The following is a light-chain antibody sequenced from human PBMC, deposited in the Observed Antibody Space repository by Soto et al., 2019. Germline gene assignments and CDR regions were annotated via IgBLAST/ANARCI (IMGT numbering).Light chain of an antibody. V-gene: IGKV1-9*01. CDR1: QGISSF. J-gene: IGKJ4*01. Sequence: DIQMTQSPSSLSASVGDRVTITSRASQGISSFLAWYQQKPGKAPTLLIYAASTLQSGVPSRFSGSGFGTDFTLTISSLQAEDFASYYCQQLRSYPSTFGGGTKVDIK. CDR3: QQLRSYPST. CDR2: AAS.